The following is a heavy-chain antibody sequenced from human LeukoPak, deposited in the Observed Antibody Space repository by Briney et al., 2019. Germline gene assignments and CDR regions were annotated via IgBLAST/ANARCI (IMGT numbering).Heavy chain of an antibody. CDR2: IYSGSST. V-gene: IGHV3-53*01. CDR1: GFSFSSFW. D-gene: IGHD6-19*01. J-gene: IGHJ6*03. Sequence: PGGSLRLSCAASGFSFSSFWMHWVRQAPGKGLEWVSLIYSGSSTYYADSVRGRFTISRDNSKNTLYLQMNSLRAEDTAVYYCARVLSGSGSLYYYYYYMDVWGKGTTVTISS. CDR3: ARVLSGSGSLYYYYYYMDV.